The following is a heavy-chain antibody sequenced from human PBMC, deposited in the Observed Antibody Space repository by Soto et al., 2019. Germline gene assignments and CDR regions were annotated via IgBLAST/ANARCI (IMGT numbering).Heavy chain of an antibody. D-gene: IGHD1-1*01. Sequence: GSLRLSWAASGFPFRPSVMNWVRQAPGPGTKWVSSLLGGGASSYYSYSLRGRFTISRDNSKNTLYLQMNSLRVEDTAVYYCAKKVPGSNPLDSWGQGALVTVSS. CDR3: AKKVPGSNPLDS. CDR2: LLGGGASS. V-gene: IGHV3-23*01. CDR1: GFPFRPSV. J-gene: IGHJ4*02.